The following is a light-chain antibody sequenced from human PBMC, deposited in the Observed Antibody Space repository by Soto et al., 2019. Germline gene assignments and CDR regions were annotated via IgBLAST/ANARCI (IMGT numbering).Light chain of an antibody. J-gene: IGKJ5*01. CDR2: GAF. CDR1: PSVTTF. V-gene: IGKV3-11*01. Sequence: EIVLTQSPATLSLSPGERATLSCRVSPSVTTFLAWYQQKPGQAPRLLIYGAFNRATGIPARFSGSGSGTDFTLTISSLEPEDSAVYYCQQRNVWPPVTFGQGTRLEIK. CDR3: QQRNVWPPVT.